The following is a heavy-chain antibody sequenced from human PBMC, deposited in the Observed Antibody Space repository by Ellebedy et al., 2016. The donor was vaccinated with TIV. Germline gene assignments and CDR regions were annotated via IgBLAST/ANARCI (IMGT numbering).Heavy chain of an antibody. CDR3: ASEAGYCSGGSCRWFDP. CDR2: IYGGGGI. D-gene: IGHD2-15*01. V-gene: IGHV3-66*01. Sequence: PGGSLRLSCAASGFTVTSNYMSWVRQAPGKGLEWVSVIYGGGGINYADFVKGRFTISRDNAKNSLYLQMNSLRAEDTAVYYCASEAGYCSGGSCRWFDPWGQGTLVTVSS. J-gene: IGHJ5*02. CDR1: GFTVTSNY.